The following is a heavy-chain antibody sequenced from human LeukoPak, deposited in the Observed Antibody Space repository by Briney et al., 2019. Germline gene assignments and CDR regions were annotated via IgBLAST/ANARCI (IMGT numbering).Heavy chain of an antibody. Sequence: SETLSLTCTVSGGSISSHYWSWIRQPPGKGLEWIGYIYYTGSTNYNPSLKSRVTISVDTSKNQFSLKLSSVTAADTAVYYCARVMGSSTFDIWGQGTMVTVSS. J-gene: IGHJ3*02. CDR2: IYYTGST. CDR1: GGSISSHY. CDR3: ARVMGSSTFDI. D-gene: IGHD1-26*01. V-gene: IGHV4-59*11.